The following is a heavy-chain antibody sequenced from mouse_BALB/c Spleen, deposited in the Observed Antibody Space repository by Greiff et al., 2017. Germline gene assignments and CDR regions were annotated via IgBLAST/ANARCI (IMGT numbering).Heavy chain of an antibody. CDR3: ARHAYYYGSSFYYAMDY. V-gene: IGHV5-6*01. J-gene: IGHJ4*01. CDR2: ISSGGSYT. Sequence: EVKLVESGGDLVKPGGSLKLSCAASGFTFSSYGMSWVRQTPDKRLEWVATISSGGSYTYYPDSVKGRFTISRDNAKNTLYLQMSSLKSEDTAMYYCARHAYYYGSSFYYAMDYWGQGTSVTVSS. D-gene: IGHD1-1*01. CDR1: GFTFSSYG.